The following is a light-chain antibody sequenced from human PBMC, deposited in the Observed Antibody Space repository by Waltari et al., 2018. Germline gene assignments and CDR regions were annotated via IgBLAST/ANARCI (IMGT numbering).Light chain of an antibody. CDR3: QQYGSSIMYT. J-gene: IGKJ2*01. CDR1: QSLTKRY. CDR2: GAS. V-gene: IGKV3-20*01. Sequence: VLTQSPGTLSLSPGESATLSCRASQSLTKRYLAWYQQNPGQAPRLGIYGASSRAAGIPDRFSGSGSGTDFTLTISRLEPEDFAVYYCQQYGSSIMYTFGQGTKLEIK.